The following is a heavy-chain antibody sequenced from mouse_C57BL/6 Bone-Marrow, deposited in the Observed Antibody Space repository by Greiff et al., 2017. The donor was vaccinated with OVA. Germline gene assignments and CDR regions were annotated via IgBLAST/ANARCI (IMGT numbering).Heavy chain of an antibody. V-gene: IGHV1-69*01. CDR3: ARSVLPAWFAY. Sequence: VQLQQPGAELVMPGASVKLSCKASGYTFTSYWMHWVKQRPGQGLEWIGEIDPSDSYTNYNQKFKGKSTLPVDKSSSTAYMQLSSLTSEDSAVYYCARSVLPAWFAYWGQGTLVTVSA. J-gene: IGHJ3*01. CDR2: IDPSDSYT. CDR1: GYTFTSYW.